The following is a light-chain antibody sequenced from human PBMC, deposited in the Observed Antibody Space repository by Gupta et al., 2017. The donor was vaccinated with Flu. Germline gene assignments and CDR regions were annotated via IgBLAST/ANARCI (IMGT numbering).Light chain of an antibody. Sequence: SVLPQPPSSSEPPGPRVTIPCSGCSSNIGSNTVTWYQQLPGAAPKLLIYSNNQRPTGVPERFSGTKCGTAASLAISGLQAEDEADYYCSAGDDSRNGQVFGGGTKLTVL. J-gene: IGLJ3*02. CDR3: SAGDDSRNGQV. CDR2: SNN. V-gene: IGLV1-44*01. CDR1: SSNIGSNT.